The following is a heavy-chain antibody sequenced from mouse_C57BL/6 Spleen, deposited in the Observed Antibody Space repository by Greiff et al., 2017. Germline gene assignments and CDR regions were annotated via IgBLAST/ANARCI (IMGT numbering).Heavy chain of an antibody. J-gene: IGHJ2*01. CDR2: IYPGNGDT. Sequence: LQQSGAELVRPGASVKMSCKASGYTFTSYNMHWVKQTPNQGLEWIGAIYPGNGDTSYNQKFKGKATLTVDKSSSTAYMQLSSLTSEDSAVYFCARKDYFDYWGQGTTLTVSS. CDR1: GYTFTSYN. CDR3: ARKDYFDY. V-gene: IGHV1-12*01.